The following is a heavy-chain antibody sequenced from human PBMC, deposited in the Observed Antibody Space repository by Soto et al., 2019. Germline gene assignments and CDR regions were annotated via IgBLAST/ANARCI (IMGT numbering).Heavy chain of an antibody. Sequence: ASVKVSCKASGGTFSSYAISWLRQAPGQGLEWMGGIIPIFGTANYAQKFQGRVTITADKSTSTAYMELSSLRSEDTAVYYCASWGYCSGGSCENDAFDIWGQGTMVTVSS. V-gene: IGHV1-69*06. CDR3: ASWGYCSGGSCENDAFDI. CDR2: IIPIFGTA. J-gene: IGHJ3*02. D-gene: IGHD2-15*01. CDR1: GGTFSSYA.